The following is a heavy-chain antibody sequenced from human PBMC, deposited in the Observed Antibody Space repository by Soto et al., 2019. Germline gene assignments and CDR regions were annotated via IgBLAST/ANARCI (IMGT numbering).Heavy chain of an antibody. Sequence: SETLSLTCTVSGGSISSYYWSWIRQPPGKGLEWIGYIYYSGSTNYNPSLKSRVTISVDTSKNQFSLKLSSVTAADTAVYYCARLDSDWNSPGYFDYWGQGTLVTVSS. V-gene: IGHV4-59*08. CDR1: GGSISSYY. D-gene: IGHD1-7*01. CDR3: ARLDSDWNSPGYFDY. J-gene: IGHJ4*02. CDR2: IYYSGST.